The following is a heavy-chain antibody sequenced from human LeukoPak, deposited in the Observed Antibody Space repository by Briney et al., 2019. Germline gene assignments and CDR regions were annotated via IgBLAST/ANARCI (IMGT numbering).Heavy chain of an antibody. V-gene: IGHV4-59*01. CDR2: IYYSGNT. Sequence: SETLSLTCTVSGGSTSSYYWSWIRQPPGKGLEWIANIYYSGNTNYSPSLRSRVTISVDTSKNQFSLELTSVTAADTAVYYCARGVWSSGWSAYYFDYWGQGTLVTVSS. CDR1: GGSTSSYY. J-gene: IGHJ4*02. D-gene: IGHD6-19*01. CDR3: ARGVWSSGWSAYYFDY.